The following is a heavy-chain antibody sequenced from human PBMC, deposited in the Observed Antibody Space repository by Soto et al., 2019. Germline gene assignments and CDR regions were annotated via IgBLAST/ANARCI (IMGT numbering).Heavy chain of an antibody. J-gene: IGHJ4*02. CDR2: IYHSGST. CDR3: ARTPNYSNYEGIFDY. V-gene: IGHV4-30-2*01. CDR1: GGSISSGGYS. D-gene: IGHD4-4*01. Sequence: QLQLQESGSGLVKPSQTLSLTCAVSGGSISSGGYSWSWIRQPPGKGLEWIGYIYHSGSTYYNPSLKCRVTISVDRSKNQFSLKLSSVTAADTAVYYCARTPNYSNYEGIFDYWGQGTLVTVSS.